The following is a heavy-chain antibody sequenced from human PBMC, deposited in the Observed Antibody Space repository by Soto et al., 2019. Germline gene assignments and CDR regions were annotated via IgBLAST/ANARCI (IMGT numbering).Heavy chain of an antibody. CDR2: ISGNSVGG. J-gene: IGHJ4*02. CDR3: AKGGANYYAVVGWDY. D-gene: IGHD3-10*01. V-gene: IGHV3-9*01. Sequence: DGQLVESGGGLAQPGRSLRLSCAASGITFDHYAMHWVGQAPGKALEWVSGISGNSVGGVYADPVKDRFTISRDNAKNSLYLQMNSLRAEDTALYYCAKGGANYYAVVGWDYWGQGTPVTVSS. CDR1: GITFDHYA.